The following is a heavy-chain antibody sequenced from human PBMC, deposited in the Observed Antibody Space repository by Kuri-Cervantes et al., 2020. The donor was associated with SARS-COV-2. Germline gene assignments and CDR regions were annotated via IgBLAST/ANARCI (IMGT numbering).Heavy chain of an antibody. J-gene: IGHJ3*02. CDR2: ISSSSTHI. CDR3: ARQVFDAFDI. Sequence: GGSLRLSCAASGFIFSSYSMSWVRQAPGKGLEWVSSISSSSTHIYYADSVKGRFTISRDNAKNSLYLHMNSLSAEDTAVYYCARQVFDAFDIWGQGTMVTVSS. CDR1: GFIFSSYS. V-gene: IGHV3-21*01.